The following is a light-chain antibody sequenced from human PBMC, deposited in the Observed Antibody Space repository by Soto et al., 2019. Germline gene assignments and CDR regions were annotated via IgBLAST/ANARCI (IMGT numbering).Light chain of an antibody. CDR3: QRYNNWPLT. V-gene: IGKV3-15*01. J-gene: IGKJ4*01. CDR2: DTS. Sequence: EIVLTQSPATLTVSPGEVVTLSCRASQGIGDTLAWYQHKPGQTLRLLIYDTSVRATGVPAMFRGSRSRPEFTLTLNSLQSEDFAIYYCQRYNNWPLTFGGGTKVDIK. CDR1: QGIGDT.